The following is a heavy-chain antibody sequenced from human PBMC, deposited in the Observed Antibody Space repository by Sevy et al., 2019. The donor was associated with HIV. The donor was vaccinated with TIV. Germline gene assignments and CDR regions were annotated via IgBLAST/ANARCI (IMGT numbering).Heavy chain of an antibody. CDR2: IGSTGPTI. V-gene: IGHV3-48*02. CDR1: GFTFSSHW. CDR3: ARPGSGWFEFDS. D-gene: IGHD6-19*01. Sequence: GGSLRLSCAASGFTFSSHWMHWVRQAPGKGLEWVSNIGSTGPTIYYADSVKGRFTISRDNAKNSLYLQMNSLREEDTAVYYCARPGSGWFEFDSWGQGTLVTVSS. J-gene: IGHJ4*02.